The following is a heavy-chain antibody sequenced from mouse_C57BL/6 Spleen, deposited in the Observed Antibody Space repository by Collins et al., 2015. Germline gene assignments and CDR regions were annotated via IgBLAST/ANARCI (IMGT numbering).Heavy chain of an antibody. D-gene: IGHD3-1*01. V-gene: IGHV1-12*01. CDR3: AGQDLNLYYFDY. J-gene: IGHJ2*01. CDR1: GYSFTGYN. CDR2: IYPGNGDT. Sequence: QAYLQQSGAELVWPGASVKMSCKASGYSFTGYNMHWVKQTPRQGLEWIGAIYPGNGDTSYNQKFKGKATLTVDISSSTAYMQLSSLTSEDSAVYFCAGQDLNLYYFDYWGQGTTLTVSS.